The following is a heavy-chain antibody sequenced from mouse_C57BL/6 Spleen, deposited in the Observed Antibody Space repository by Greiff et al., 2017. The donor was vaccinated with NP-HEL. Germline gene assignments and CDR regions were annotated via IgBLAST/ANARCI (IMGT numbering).Heavy chain of an antibody. CDR1: GYTFTDYY. J-gene: IGHJ4*01. V-gene: IGHV1-76*01. CDR3: ARGGLPDIGAGDY. Sequence: VQLQQSGAELVRPGASVKLSCKASGYTFTDYYINWVKQRPGQGLEWIARIYTGSGNTYYNEKFKGKATLTAEKSSSTAYMQLSSLTSEDPAVDFCARGGLPDIGAGDYWGQGTSVTVSS. CDR2: IYTGSGNT. D-gene: IGHD3-3*01.